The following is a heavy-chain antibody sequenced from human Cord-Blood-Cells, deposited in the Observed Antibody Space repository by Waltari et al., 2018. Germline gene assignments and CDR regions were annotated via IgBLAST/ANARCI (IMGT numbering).Heavy chain of an antibody. Sequence: VQLQQWGAGLLTPSETLPLTRAASGGSLRGYYCTACPRPPGKGPEWIGEITHSGSTNYNPSLKSRVTISVDTSKNQFSLKLSSVTAADTAVYYCAREVVSLGIQAAFDIWGQGTMVTVSS. CDR3: AREVVSLGIQAAFDI. V-gene: IGHV4-34*01. D-gene: IGHD7-27*01. CDR1: GGSLRGYY. J-gene: IGHJ3*02. CDR2: ITHSGST.